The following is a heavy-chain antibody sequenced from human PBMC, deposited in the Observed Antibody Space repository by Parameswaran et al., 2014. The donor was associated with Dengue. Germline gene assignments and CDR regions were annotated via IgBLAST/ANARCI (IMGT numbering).Heavy chain of an antibody. D-gene: IGHD3-22*01. CDR3: ARRVIAYYYDSSGYYDY. CDR2: IYYSGST. J-gene: IGHJ4*02. V-gene: IGHV4-39*01. Sequence: WIRQPQEGLEWIGSIYYSGSTYYNPSLKSRVTISVDTSKNQFSLKLSSVTAADTAVYYCARRVIAYYYDSSGYYDYWGQGTLVTVSS.